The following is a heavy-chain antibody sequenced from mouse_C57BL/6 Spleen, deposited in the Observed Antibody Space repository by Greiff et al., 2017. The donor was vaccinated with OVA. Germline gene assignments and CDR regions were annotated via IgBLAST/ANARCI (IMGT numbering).Heavy chain of an antibody. Sequence: LVESGAELVRPGASVTLSCKASGYTFTDYEMHWVKQTPVHGLEWIGAIDPETGGTAYNQKFKGKAILTADKSSSTAYMELRSLTSEDSAVYYCTRWHSDAMDYWGQGTSVTVSS. CDR3: TRWHSDAMDY. CDR1: GYTFTDYE. CDR2: IDPETGGT. J-gene: IGHJ4*01. V-gene: IGHV1-15*01.